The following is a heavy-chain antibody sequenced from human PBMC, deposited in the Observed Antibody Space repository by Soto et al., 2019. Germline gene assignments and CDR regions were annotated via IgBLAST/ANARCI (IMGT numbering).Heavy chain of an antibody. V-gene: IGHV1-46*01. D-gene: IGHD2-21*02. CDR2: ISLYHHST. Sequence: ASVKVSCKASGGTFSSYAISWVRQAPGQGLEWMGIISLYHHSTSYAQKFQGRLTVANDTSTTTVYMELSSLTSEDTAVYWCARELYSCGGDCPYYMDYWGQGTRVTVSS. J-gene: IGHJ4*02. CDR3: ARELYSCGGDCPYYMDY. CDR1: GGTFSSYA.